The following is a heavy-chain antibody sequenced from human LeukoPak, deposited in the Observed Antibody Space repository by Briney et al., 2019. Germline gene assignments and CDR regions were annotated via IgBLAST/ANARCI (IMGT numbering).Heavy chain of an antibody. CDR3: ARLGIITAAGSNDY. D-gene: IGHD6-13*01. J-gene: IGHJ4*02. CDR2: ISYSGDTI. CDR1: EFTFSDYY. V-gene: IGHV3-11*01. Sequence: GSLRLSCAASEFTFSDYYMSWIRQAPGKGLEWVSYISYSGDTIYYADSVKGRFTVSRDNAKNSLYLQMNSLRAEDTAVYYCARLGIITAAGSNDYWGQGTLVTVSS.